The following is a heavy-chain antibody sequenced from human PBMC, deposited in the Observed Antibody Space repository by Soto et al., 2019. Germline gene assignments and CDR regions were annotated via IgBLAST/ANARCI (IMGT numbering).Heavy chain of an antibody. Sequence: SETLSLTCTVSGGSLSSGGYYWSWIRQHPGKGLEWIGYIYYSGSTYYNPSLKSRVTISVDTSKNQFSLKLSSVTAADTAVYYCARGAKRIAAAGTWDYWGQGTLVTVSS. J-gene: IGHJ4*02. CDR3: ARGAKRIAAAGTWDY. D-gene: IGHD6-13*01. CDR1: GGSLSSGGYY. V-gene: IGHV4-31*03. CDR2: IYYSGST.